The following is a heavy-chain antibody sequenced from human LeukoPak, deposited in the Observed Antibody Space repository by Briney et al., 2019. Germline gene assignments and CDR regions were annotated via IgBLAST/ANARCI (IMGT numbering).Heavy chain of an antibody. V-gene: IGHV3-7*01. CDR1: GFTVSSNY. J-gene: IGHJ6*03. Sequence: GSLRLSCAASGFTVSSNYMSWVRQAPGKGLEWVANIKQDGSEKYYVDSVKGRFTISRDNAKNSLYLQMNSLRAEDTAVYYCATNRNKGSPCDYCYMDVWGKGTTVTVSS. CDR2: IKQDGSEK. D-gene: IGHD2-15*01. CDR3: ATNRNKGSPCDYCYMDV.